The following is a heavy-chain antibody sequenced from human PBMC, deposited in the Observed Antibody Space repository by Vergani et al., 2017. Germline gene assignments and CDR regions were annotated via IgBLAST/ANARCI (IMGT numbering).Heavy chain of an antibody. CDR1: GYSFTSYW. D-gene: IGHD3-22*01. Sequence: EVQLVQSGAEVKKPGESLKISFKGSGYSFTSYWIGWVRQMPGKGLEWMGIIYPGDSDTRYSPSFQGQVTISADKSISTAYLQWSSLKASDTAMYYCARRRYYYDSSGYPLYYFDYWGQGTLVTVSS. J-gene: IGHJ4*02. CDR3: ARRRYYYDSSGYPLYYFDY. V-gene: IGHV5-51*01. CDR2: IYPGDSDT.